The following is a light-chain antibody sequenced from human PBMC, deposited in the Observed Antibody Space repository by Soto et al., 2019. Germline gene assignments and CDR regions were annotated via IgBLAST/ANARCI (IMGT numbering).Light chain of an antibody. CDR1: QTIDNT. CDR2: DAS. Sequence: EIVMTQSPATLSLSPGERATLSCRASQTIDNTLAWYQRKPGQAPGLLIYDASTRATGVPSRFSGSRSGTEFTLTISSLQPEDFATYYCQQYNSPWTFGQGTKVDIK. J-gene: IGKJ1*01. V-gene: IGKV3-15*01. CDR3: QQYNSPWT.